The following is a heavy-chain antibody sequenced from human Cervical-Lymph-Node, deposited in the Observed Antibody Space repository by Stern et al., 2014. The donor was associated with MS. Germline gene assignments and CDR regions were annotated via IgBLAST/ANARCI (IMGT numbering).Heavy chain of an antibody. CDR2: INAANGHT. Sequence: VQLVESGAEVKKPGASVKVFCKASGYSFTTFALHWVRQAPGQGLEWMGWINAANGHTKYSQKVQARVTITTDTSASTAYMEVTSLTSEDTAVYYCARGGRGVVVPAASNWFDPWGQGTLVTVSS. CDR1: GYSFTTFA. J-gene: IGHJ5*02. D-gene: IGHD2-2*01. V-gene: IGHV1-3*01. CDR3: ARGGRGVVVPAASNWFDP.